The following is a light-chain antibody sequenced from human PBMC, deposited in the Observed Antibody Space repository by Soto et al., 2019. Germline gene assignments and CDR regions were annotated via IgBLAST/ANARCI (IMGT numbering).Light chain of an antibody. CDR2: GAS. J-gene: IGKJ4*01. V-gene: IGKV3-20*01. CDR3: QQYGSSPRVT. CDR1: QSVSSNY. Sequence: EIVLTQSPGTLSLSPGERATLSCRASQSVSSNYLAWYQQKPGQAPRLLIYGASSRATGIPDRFSGSGSGTDFTFTISSLEPEDLAVYYCQQYGSSPRVTFGGGTKVEIK.